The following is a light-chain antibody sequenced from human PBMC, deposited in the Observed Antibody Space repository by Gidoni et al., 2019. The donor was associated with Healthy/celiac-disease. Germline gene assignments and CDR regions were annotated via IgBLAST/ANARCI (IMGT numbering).Light chain of an antibody. Sequence: QSALTQPASVSGSPGQSITISCTGTSSDVGGYNYVSWYQQHPGKAPKLMIYDVSNRPSGVSTRFSGSKSGNTASLTISGLQAEDEADYYCSSYTSSSTVWVFGGGTKLTVL. CDR2: DVS. CDR3: SSYTSSSTVWV. J-gene: IGLJ3*02. CDR1: SSDVGGYNY. V-gene: IGLV2-14*01.